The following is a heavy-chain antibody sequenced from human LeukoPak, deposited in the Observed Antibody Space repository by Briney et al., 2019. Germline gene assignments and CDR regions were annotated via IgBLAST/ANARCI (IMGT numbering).Heavy chain of an antibody. CDR1: GDSISSSNW. V-gene: IGHV4-4*02. CDR3: ASKRHAPASGAFDI. CDR2: IYHSGST. Sequence: SGTLSLTCAVSGDSISSSNWWCWVRQPPGKGLQWIGEIYHSGSTNYNPSLKSRATTSVDKSKNQFSLKLTSVTAADTAVYYCASKRHAPASGAFDIWGQGTMVTVSS. J-gene: IGHJ3*02. D-gene: IGHD3-3*01.